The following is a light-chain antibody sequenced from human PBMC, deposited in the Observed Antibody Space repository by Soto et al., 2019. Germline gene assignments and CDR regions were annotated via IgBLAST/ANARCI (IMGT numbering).Light chain of an antibody. CDR2: GAS. Sequence: EIVLTQFPGTLSLSPGERATLSCRASQSDTSSSLAWYQQKVGRAPRVLIYGASNRATGIPDRFSGSGSGTDFTLTITRLEPEDFAVYYCQQYGSSPRTFGQGTRLEIK. V-gene: IGKV3-20*01. CDR3: QQYGSSPRT. CDR1: QSDTSSS. J-gene: IGKJ5*01.